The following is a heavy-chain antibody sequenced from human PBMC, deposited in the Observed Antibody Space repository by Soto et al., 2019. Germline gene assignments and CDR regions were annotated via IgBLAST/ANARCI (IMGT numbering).Heavy chain of an antibody. CDR1: GFTFSSYA. CDR3: ARDSVGATHGFDY. V-gene: IGHV3-30-3*01. J-gene: IGHJ4*02. Sequence: PGGSLRLSCAASGFTFSSYAMHWVRQAPGKGLEWVAVISYDGSNKYYADSVKGRFTISRDNSKNTLYLQMNSLRAEDTAVYYCARDSVGATHGFDYWGQGTLVTVSS. D-gene: IGHD1-26*01. CDR2: ISYDGSNK.